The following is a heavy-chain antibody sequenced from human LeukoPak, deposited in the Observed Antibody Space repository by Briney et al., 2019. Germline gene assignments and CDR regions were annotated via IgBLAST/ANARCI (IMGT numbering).Heavy chain of an antibody. J-gene: IGHJ2*01. Sequence: PSETLSLTCAVYGGSFSGYYWSWIRQPPGKGLEWIGEINHSGSTNYNPSLKSRVTKSVDTSKNQFSLKLSSVTAADTAVYYCARGLSNYDFWSGYYRSYWYFDLWGRGTLVTVSS. CDR1: GGSFSGYY. D-gene: IGHD3-3*01. V-gene: IGHV4-34*01. CDR3: ARGLSNYDFWSGYYRSYWYFDL. CDR2: INHSGST.